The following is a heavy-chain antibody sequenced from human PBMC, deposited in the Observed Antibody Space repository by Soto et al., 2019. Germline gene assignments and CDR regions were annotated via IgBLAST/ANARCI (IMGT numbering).Heavy chain of an antibody. CDR1: GFTFSNVW. CDR2: IKSKTDGGTI. J-gene: IGHJ6*03. Sequence: GGSLRLSCAASGFTFSNVWMSWVRQAPGKGLEWVGRIKSKTDGGTIDYAAFVKGRFTISRDDSKKTLYLQMNSLKTEDTAVYYCSYGTGSYYPYYYHYMDVWGKGTTVTVSS. D-gene: IGHD3-10*01. V-gene: IGHV3-15*01. CDR3: SYGTGSYYPYYYHYMDV.